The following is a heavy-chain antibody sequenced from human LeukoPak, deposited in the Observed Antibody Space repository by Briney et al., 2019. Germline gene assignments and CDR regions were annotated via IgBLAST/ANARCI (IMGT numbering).Heavy chain of an antibody. CDR1: GFTFDDYG. J-gene: IGHJ4*02. D-gene: IGHD6-19*01. V-gene: IGHV3-20*04. CDR3: ARGQDPVAGISGGFDY. CDR2: INWNGGST. Sequence: GGSLRLSCAASGFTFDDYGMSWVRQAPGKGLEWVSGINWNGGSTGYADSVKGRFTISRDNAKNSLYLQMNSLRAEDTALYYCARGQDPVAGISGGFDYWGQGTLVTVSS.